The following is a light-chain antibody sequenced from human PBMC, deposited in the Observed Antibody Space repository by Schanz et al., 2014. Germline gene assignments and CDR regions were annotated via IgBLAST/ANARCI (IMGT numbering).Light chain of an antibody. CDR1: SSDVGSYNL. CDR3: CSYAGSTTPYV. CDR2: EGS. J-gene: IGLJ1*01. V-gene: IGLV2-23*01. Sequence: QSALTQPASVSGSPGQSITISCTGTSSDVGSYNLVSWYQQHPGKAPKLMIYEGSKRPSGVSNRFSGSKSGNTASLTISGLQAEDEADYYCCSYAGSTTPYVFGTGPKLTVL.